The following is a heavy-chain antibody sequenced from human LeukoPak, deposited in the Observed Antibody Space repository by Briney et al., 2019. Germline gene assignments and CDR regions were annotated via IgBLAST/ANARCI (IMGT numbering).Heavy chain of an antibody. CDR2: ISYDGSNK. J-gene: IGHJ4*02. Sequence: PGRSLRLSCAASGFTFSSYGMQWVRQAPGKGLEWVAVISYDGSNKYYADSVKGRFTISRDNSKNTLYLLMNSLRGDDTAVYYCARGISTSGWLDYWGQGTLVTGSS. CDR3: ARGISTSGWLDY. CDR1: GFTFSSYG. D-gene: IGHD6-19*01. V-gene: IGHV3-30*03.